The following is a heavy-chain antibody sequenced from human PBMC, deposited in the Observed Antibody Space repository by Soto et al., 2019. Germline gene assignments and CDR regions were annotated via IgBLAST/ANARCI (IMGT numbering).Heavy chain of an antibody. Sequence: QAQLVQSGAEVKKPGSSVKVSCKTSRDTFNKYAFNWVRQAPGQGLEWMGWIIPIFSSRNYAEKFQGRVTITADDSTSTAYRELRSLRFEDTAVYYCARGETYLGVWGQGTTVTVSS. V-gene: IGHV1-69*01. J-gene: IGHJ6*02. CDR3: ARGETYLGV. CDR1: RDTFNKYA. CDR2: IIPIFSSR. D-gene: IGHD3-16*01.